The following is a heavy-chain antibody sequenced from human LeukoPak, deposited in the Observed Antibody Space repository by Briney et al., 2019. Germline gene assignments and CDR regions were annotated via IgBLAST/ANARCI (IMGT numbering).Heavy chain of an antibody. CDR2: ISYDGSNK. D-gene: IGHD2-2*03. V-gene: IGHV3-30-3*01. Sequence: GRSLRLSCAASGFTFSSYAMHWVRQSPGKGLEWVAVISYDGSNKYYADSVKGRFTISRDNSKNTLYLQMNSLRAEDTAVYYCARDHGYCSSTSCYYYYYGMDVWGQGTTVTVSS. J-gene: IGHJ6*02. CDR1: GFTFSSYA. CDR3: ARDHGYCSSTSCYYYYYGMDV.